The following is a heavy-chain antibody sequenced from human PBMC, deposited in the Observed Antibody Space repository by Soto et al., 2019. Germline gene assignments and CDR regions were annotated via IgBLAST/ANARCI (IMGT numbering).Heavy chain of an antibody. CDR2: IHNSGNT. J-gene: IGHJ4*02. Sequence: PSETLSLTCTVSGGSIRSSDFYWTWIRQSPGKGLEWIGCIHNSGNTYYKPSLKSRVTISVDTSKNQFSLNLNSVTDADTAVYYCAGNRDRYCSTGSCYESSDFWGQGILVTVSS. CDR1: GGSIRSSDFY. D-gene: IGHD2-2*01. CDR3: AGNRDRYCSTGSCYESSDF. V-gene: IGHV4-31*03.